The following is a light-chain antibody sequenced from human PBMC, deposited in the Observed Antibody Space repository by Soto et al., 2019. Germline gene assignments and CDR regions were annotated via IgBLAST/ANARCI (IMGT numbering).Light chain of an antibody. V-gene: IGLV1-40*01. CDR3: QSYDSSLRVV. CDR2: GNS. Sequence: QPVLTQPPSVSGAPGQRVTISCTGSSSNIGAGYDVHWYQQLPGTAPKLLIYGNSNRPSGVPDRFSGSKSGTSASLAITKLQAEDEADYYCQSYDSSLRVVFGGGTKLTVL. J-gene: IGLJ2*01. CDR1: SSNIGAGYD.